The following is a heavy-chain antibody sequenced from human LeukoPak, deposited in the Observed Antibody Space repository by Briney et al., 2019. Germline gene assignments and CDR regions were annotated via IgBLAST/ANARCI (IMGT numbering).Heavy chain of an antibody. D-gene: IGHD7-27*01. J-gene: IGHJ4*02. CDR3: VRTPPNWGFDY. CDR2: MSPNGGDT. Sequence: VASVKVSCKASGYTFTTHDINWVRQATGQGLEWLGWMSPNGGDTGYAQKFQGRVTMTSDSSISTAYMELSSLRSEDTAIYYCVRTPPNWGFDYWGQGTLVTVSS. V-gene: IGHV1-8*01. CDR1: GYTFTTHD.